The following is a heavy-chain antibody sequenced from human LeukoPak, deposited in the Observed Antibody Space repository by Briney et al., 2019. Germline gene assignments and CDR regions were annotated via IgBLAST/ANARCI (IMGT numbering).Heavy chain of an antibody. CDR1: GGSISSYY. CDR3: ATGRDGYNGRLDY. D-gene: IGHD5-24*01. J-gene: IGHJ4*02. Sequence: RTSETLSLTCTVSGGSISSYYWSWIRQPPGKGLEWIGYIYYSGSTNYNPSLKSRVTISVDTSKNQFSLKLSSVTAADTAVYYCATGRDGYNGRLDYWGQGTLVTVSS. V-gene: IGHV4-59*12. CDR2: IYYSGST.